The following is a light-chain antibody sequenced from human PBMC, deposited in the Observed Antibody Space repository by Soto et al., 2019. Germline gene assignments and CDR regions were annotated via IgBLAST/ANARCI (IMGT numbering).Light chain of an antibody. Sequence: QSALTQPASVSGSPGQSITISCTGTSSDVGGYNYVSWYQQHPGKAPKLMIYDVSNRPSGVSNRFSGSKSGNTASLTISGLHAEDEADYYCSPYTSSSPYVFGTGTKLTVL. CDR2: DVS. CDR3: SPYTSSSPYV. V-gene: IGLV2-14*01. CDR1: SSDVGGYNY. J-gene: IGLJ1*01.